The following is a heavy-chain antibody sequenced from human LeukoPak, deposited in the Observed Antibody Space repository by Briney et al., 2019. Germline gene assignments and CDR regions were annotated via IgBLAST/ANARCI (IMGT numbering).Heavy chain of an antibody. CDR2: IHPGGTI. V-gene: IGHV3-66*01. J-gene: IGHJ4*02. CDR3: AMYSSAWYAVY. D-gene: IGHD6-19*01. CDR1: GLTVSSKY. Sequence: GGSLRLSCAASGLTVSSKYMGWVRQAPGKGLEWVSVIHPGGTIYYADSVKGTFTISRDNSKNTLYLEMNTLRVEDTAVYYCAMYSSAWYAVYWGQGTLVTVPS.